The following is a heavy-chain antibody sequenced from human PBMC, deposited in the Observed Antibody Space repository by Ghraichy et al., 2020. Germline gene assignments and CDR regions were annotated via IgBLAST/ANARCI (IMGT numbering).Heavy chain of an antibody. CDR2: ITSSSRFI. D-gene: IGHD4-23*01. Sequence: WGSLRLSCEASGFTFSSFNLNWVRQAPGKGPEWISYITSSSRFISYADSVKGRFTVSRDNAKNSLYLQMNSLRDEDTAVYYCARASAVVRYYYYDAMDVWGQGTTVTVSS. CDR1: GFTFSSFN. CDR3: ARASAVVRYYYYDAMDV. V-gene: IGHV3-48*02. J-gene: IGHJ6*02.